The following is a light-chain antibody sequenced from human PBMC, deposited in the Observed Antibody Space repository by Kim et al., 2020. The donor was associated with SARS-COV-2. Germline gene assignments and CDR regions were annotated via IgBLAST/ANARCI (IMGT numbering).Light chain of an antibody. CDR2: QDT. Sequence: SYELTQPPSVSVSPGQTASIPCSGDKLAKKYACWYQQRPGQSPMLVMYQDTKRPSGIPERFSGSNSGNTATLTISGTQALDEADYYCQAWDSAYVVFGGG. CDR1: KLAKKY. V-gene: IGLV3-1*01. J-gene: IGLJ2*01. CDR3: QAWDSAYVV.